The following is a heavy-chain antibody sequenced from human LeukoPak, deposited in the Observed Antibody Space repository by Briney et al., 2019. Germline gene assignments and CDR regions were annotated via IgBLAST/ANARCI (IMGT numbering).Heavy chain of an antibody. D-gene: IGHD3/OR15-3a*01. J-gene: IGHJ6*03. CDR3: ARTDTGGWTYYYYYMDV. CDR2: MNPNSGNT. CDR1: GYTFTSYD. V-gene: IGHV1-8*01. Sequence: ASVTVSCKASGYTFTSYDINWVRQATGQGLEWMGWMNPNSGNTGYAQKFQGRVTMTRNTSISTAYMELSSLRSEDTAVYYCARTDTGGWTYYYYYMDVWGKGTTVTVSS.